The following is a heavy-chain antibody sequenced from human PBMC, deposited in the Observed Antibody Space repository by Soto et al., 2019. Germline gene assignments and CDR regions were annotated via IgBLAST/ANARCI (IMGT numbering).Heavy chain of an antibody. CDR3: ARVLNSYSGYEPVWAAFDI. CDR2: IYYSGST. Sequence: PSETLSLTCTVSGGSISSGGYYWSWIRQHPGKGLEWIGYIYYSGSTYYNPSLKSRVTISVDTSKNQFSLKLSSVTAADTAVYYCARVLNSYSGYEPVWAAFDIWGQGTMVTVSS. CDR1: GGSISSGGYY. D-gene: IGHD5-12*01. J-gene: IGHJ3*02. V-gene: IGHV4-31*03.